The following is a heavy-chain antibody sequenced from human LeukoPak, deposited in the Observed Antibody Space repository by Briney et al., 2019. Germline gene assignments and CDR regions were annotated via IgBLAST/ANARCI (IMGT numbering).Heavy chain of an antibody. Sequence: PSETLSLTCAVYGVSFSGYYWSWIRQPPGKGLEWIGEINHSGSTNYNTSLMSRVTISVDTPKNQFSLKLSSVTAADTAVYYCARKKRNCSSTSCYVYFDYWGQGTLVTVSS. CDR1: GVSFSGYY. CDR3: ARKKRNCSSTSCYVYFDY. CDR2: INHSGST. J-gene: IGHJ4*02. V-gene: IGHV4-34*01. D-gene: IGHD2-2*01.